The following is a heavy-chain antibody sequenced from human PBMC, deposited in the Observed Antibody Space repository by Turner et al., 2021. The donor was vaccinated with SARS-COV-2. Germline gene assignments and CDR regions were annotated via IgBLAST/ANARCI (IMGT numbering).Heavy chain of an antibody. Sequence: QVQLVQSGAEVKKPGASLTVSCKASGYTFTGYYMHWVRQAPGQGLEWMGWINHISGGTNYEQKFQGRVTMTRDTSISTAYMDLSRLRSDDTAVYFCAREGSTYGSDYYYYYGMDVWGQGTTVTVSS. V-gene: IGHV1-2*02. CDR1: GYTFTGYY. CDR3: AREGSTYGSDYYYYYGMDV. CDR2: INHISGGT. D-gene: IGHD5-18*01. J-gene: IGHJ6*02.